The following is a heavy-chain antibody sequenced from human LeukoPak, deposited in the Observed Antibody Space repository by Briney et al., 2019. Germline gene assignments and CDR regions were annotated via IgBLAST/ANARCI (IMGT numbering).Heavy chain of an antibody. CDR3: ARLRGYCSGGSCYPDY. V-gene: IGHV4-59*08. J-gene: IGHJ4*02. CDR2: IYYSGST. CDR1: GGSISSYY. D-gene: IGHD2-15*01. Sequence: KPSETPSLTCTVSGGSISSYYWSWIRQPPGKGLEWIGYIYYSGSTNYNPSLKSRVTISVDTSKNQFSLKLSSVTAADTAVYYCARLRGYCSGGSCYPDYWGQGTLVTVSS.